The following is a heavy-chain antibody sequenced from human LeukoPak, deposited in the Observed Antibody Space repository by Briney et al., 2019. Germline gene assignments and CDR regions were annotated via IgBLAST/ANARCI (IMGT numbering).Heavy chain of an antibody. Sequence: AGGSLRLSCAASGFTFSSYWMYWVRQAPGKGLVWVSRIKSDGSSTSYADSVKGRFTISRDNAKNTLYLQMNSLRAEDTAVYYCASPAGFDYWGQGTLVTVSS. CDR1: GFTFSSYW. CDR2: IKSDGSST. CDR3: ASPAGFDY. V-gene: IGHV3-74*01. J-gene: IGHJ4*02.